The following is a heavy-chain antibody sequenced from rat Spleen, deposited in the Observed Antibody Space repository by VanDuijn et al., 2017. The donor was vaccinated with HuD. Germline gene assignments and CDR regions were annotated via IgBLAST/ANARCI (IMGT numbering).Heavy chain of an antibody. CDR3: ARQAYYFDY. Sequence: EVQLVESDGGLVQPGRSLKLSCAASGFTFSDYYMAWVRQAPTKGLEWVAIISYDGSSTYYRDSVKGRFTISRDNAKSTLYLQMDSLRSEDTATYYCARQAYYFDYWGQGVMVTVSS. CDR1: GFTFSDYY. CDR2: ISYDGSST. J-gene: IGHJ2*01. V-gene: IGHV5-29*01.